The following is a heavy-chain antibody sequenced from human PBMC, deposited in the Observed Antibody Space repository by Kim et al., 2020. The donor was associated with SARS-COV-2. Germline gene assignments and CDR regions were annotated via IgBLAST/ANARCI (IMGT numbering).Heavy chain of an antibody. V-gene: IGHV5-51*01. CDR3: ARQNDYDYTVDY. Sequence: RYSPSFQGQVTISADKSISTAYLQWSSLKASDTAMYYCARQNDYDYTVDYWGQGTLVTVSS. D-gene: IGHD3-16*01. J-gene: IGHJ4*02.